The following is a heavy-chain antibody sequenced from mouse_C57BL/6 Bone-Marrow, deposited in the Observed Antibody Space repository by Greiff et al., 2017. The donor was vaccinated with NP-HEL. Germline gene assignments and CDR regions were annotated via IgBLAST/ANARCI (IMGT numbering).Heavy chain of an antibody. V-gene: IGHV1-69*01. CDR1: GYTFTSYW. Sequence: VQLQQPGAELVMPGASVKLSCKASGYTFTSYWMHWVKQRPGQGLEWIGEIDPSDSYTNYNQKFKGKSTLTVDKFSSTAYMQLSSLTSEDSAVYYCAREEDGPAWFAYWGQGTLVTVSA. CDR2: IDPSDSYT. J-gene: IGHJ3*01. D-gene: IGHD2-3*01. CDR3: AREEDGPAWFAY.